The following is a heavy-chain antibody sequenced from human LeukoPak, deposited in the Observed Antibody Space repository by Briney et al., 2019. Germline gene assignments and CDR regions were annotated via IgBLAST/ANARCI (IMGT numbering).Heavy chain of an antibody. J-gene: IGHJ3*02. Sequence: PGESLKISCKASGYSFTNYWIGWVRQMPGKGLEWMGIIYPGDSDTRYSPSFQGQVTISADKSISTAYLQWSSLKASDTAMYYCARWDSGDSSGNDAFDIWGQGTMVTVSS. CDR2: IYPGDSDT. V-gene: IGHV5-51*01. CDR1: GYSFTNYW. D-gene: IGHD3-22*01. CDR3: ARWDSGDSSGNDAFDI.